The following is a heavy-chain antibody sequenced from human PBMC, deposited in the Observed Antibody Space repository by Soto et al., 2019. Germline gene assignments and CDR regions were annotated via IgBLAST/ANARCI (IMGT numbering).Heavy chain of an antibody. Sequence: GESLKISCKGSGYSFAGYWITWVRQKPGKGLEWMGRIDPSDSQTYYSPSFRGHVTISVTKSITTVFLQWSSLRASDTAMYYCARQVYDSDTGPNFQYYFESWGQGTPVTVSS. D-gene: IGHD3-22*01. CDR3: ARQVYDSDTGPNFQYYFES. J-gene: IGHJ4*02. V-gene: IGHV5-10-1*01. CDR2: IDPSDSQT. CDR1: GYSFAGYW.